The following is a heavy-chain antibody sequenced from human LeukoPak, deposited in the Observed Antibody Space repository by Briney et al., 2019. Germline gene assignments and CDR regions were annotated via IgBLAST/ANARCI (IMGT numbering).Heavy chain of an antibody. J-gene: IGHJ4*02. V-gene: IGHV4-59*01. CDR1: GGSISTYY. D-gene: IGHD5-18*01. CDR2: IYYPGST. CDR3: ARDRGGYTYSHDY. Sequence: PSETLSLTCTVSGGSISTYYWSWIRQAPGKGLEWIGYIYYPGSTTYNPSLKSRVSISLDTSKNQFSLELDSVTAADTAVYYCARDRGGYTYSHDYWGQGTLVTVSS.